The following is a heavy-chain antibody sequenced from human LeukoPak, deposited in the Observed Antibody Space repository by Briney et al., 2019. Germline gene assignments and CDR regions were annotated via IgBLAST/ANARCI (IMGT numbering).Heavy chain of an antibody. CDR1: GYSFTSYW. Sequence: GESLKISCKGSGYSFTSYWISWVRQMPGKGLEWMGRIDPSDSYTNYSPSFQGHVTISADKSISTAYLQWSGLKASDTAMYYCARGTTYYDFWSGYSDGMDVWGQGTTVTVSS. CDR3: ARGTTYYDFWSGYSDGMDV. D-gene: IGHD3-3*01. V-gene: IGHV5-10-1*01. CDR2: IDPSDSYT. J-gene: IGHJ6*02.